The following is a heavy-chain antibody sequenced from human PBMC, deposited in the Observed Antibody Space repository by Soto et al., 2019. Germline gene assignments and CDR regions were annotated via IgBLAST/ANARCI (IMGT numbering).Heavy chain of an antibody. CDR2: INHSGST. J-gene: IGHJ4*02. D-gene: IGHD2-15*01. Sequence: QVQLQQWGAGLLKPSETLSLTCAVYGGSFSGYYWSWIRQPPGKGLEWIGEINHSGSTNYNPSLKSRVTISVDTSKTPFSLKLSSVTAADTAVYYCARAGYCSGGSCYYFDYWGQGTLVTVSS. CDR1: GGSFSGYY. V-gene: IGHV4-34*01. CDR3: ARAGYCSGGSCYYFDY.